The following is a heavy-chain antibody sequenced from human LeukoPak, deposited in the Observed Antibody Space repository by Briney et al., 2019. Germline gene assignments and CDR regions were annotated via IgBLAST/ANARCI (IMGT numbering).Heavy chain of an antibody. CDR2: IYSGSKT. CDR1: GFTFSTYW. D-gene: IGHD6-13*01. CDR3: AKDSWYIDY. V-gene: IGHV3-23*03. Sequence: GSLRLSCAASGFTFSTYWMSWVRQAPGKGLEWVSFIYSGSKTHYADSVKGRFTISRDNSKNTLYLQMNSLRAEDTAVYYCAKDSWYIDYWGQGTLVTVSS. J-gene: IGHJ4*02.